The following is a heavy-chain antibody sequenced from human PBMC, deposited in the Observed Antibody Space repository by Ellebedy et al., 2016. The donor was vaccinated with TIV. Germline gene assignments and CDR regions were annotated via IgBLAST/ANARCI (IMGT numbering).Heavy chain of an antibody. CDR3: AVGFSSGY. D-gene: IGHD6-19*01. J-gene: IGHJ4*02. V-gene: IGHV3-48*02. Sequence: GESLKISCAASGFTFSLNWMYWVRQAPAKGPERVSKMSSSSSRVYYADSVKGRFTISRDNAKNSLYLQMNSLRDEETAVYYCAVGFSSGYWGQGTLVTVSS. CDR2: MSSSSSRV. CDR1: GFTFSLNW.